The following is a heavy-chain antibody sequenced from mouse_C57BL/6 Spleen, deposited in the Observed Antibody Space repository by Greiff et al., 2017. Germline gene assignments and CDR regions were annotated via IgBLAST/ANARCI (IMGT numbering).Heavy chain of an antibody. CDR1: GFTFTDYY. J-gene: IGHJ4*01. Sequence: EVMLVESGGGLVQPGGSLSLSCAASGFTFTDYYMSWVRQPPGKALEWLGFIRNKANGYTTEYSASVKGRFTISRDNSQSILYLQMNALRAEDSATYYCARSPSITTAYAMDYWGQGTSVTVSS. D-gene: IGHD1-2*01. CDR3: ARSPSITTAYAMDY. CDR2: IRNKANGYTT. V-gene: IGHV7-3*01.